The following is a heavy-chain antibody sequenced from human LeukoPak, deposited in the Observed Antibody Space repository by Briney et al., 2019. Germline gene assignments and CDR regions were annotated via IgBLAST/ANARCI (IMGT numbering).Heavy chain of an antibody. CDR2: TNSDGSST. CDR1: GFTFSSSW. J-gene: IGHJ4*02. CDR3: AKERGWSFYFDS. D-gene: IGHD6-19*01. Sequence: GGSLRLSCAASGFTFSSSWMHWVRQAPGKGLVWVARTNSDGSSTNYADSVKGRSTISRDNANNTLYLHISNLRAEDAAFYYCAKERGWSFYFDSWGQGTLVTVSS. V-gene: IGHV3-74*01.